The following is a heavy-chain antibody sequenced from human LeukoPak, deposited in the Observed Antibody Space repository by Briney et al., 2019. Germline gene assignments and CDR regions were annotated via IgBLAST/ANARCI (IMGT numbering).Heavy chain of an antibody. V-gene: IGHV3-11*01. Sequence: PGGALRLSCAASGFTFSDYYMSWIRHAPGEGLERVSYISSSGSTIYYADSVKGRFTISRDNAKNSLYLQMNSLRAEDTAVYYCARDRYYDSSGLPAYWGQGTLVTVSS. CDR3: ARDRYYDSSGLPAY. CDR2: ISSSGSTI. CDR1: GFTFSDYY. J-gene: IGHJ4*02. D-gene: IGHD3-22*01.